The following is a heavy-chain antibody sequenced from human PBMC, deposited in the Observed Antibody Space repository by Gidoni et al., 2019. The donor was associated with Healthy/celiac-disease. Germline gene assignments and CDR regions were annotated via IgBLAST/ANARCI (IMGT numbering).Heavy chain of an antibody. CDR1: GGSISRSSYY. J-gene: IGHJ5*02. D-gene: IGHD4-17*01. Sequence: QLQLQESGPGLVKPSETLSLTCTVSGGSISRSSYYWGWIRQPPGKGLEWIGSIYYSGRTYYNPSLKSRVTISVDTSKNPFSLKLSSVTAADTAVYYCARHQSSYGDRNWFDPWGQGTLVTVSS. CDR3: ARHQSSYGDRNWFDP. V-gene: IGHV4-39*01. CDR2: IYYSGRT.